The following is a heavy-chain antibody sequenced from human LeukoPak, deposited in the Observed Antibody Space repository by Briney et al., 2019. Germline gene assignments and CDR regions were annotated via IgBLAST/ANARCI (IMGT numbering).Heavy chain of an antibody. J-gene: IGHJ3*02. CDR1: GGTFSSYA. CDR3: ARGGSYDDAFDI. CDR2: IIPIFGTA. Sequence: ASVKVSCKASGGTFSSYAISWVRQAPGQGLEWMGGIIPIFGTANYAQKFQGRVTITADESTSTAYMELSSLRSEDTAVYYCARGGSYDDAFDIWGQGTMVTVSS. V-gene: IGHV1-69*13. D-gene: IGHD1-26*01.